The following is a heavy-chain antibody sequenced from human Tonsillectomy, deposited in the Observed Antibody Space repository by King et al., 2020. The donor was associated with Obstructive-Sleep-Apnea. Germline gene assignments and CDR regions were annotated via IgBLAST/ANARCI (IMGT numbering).Heavy chain of an antibody. CDR2: LSGSGGRT. CDR1: GFTFSNYA. CDR3: AKDTDYDYVWGSYRGVPADY. D-gene: IGHD3-16*02. Sequence: VQLVESGGGLVQPGGSLRLSCAASGFTFSNYAMSWVRQAPGKGLEWVSGLSGSGGRTYYEDSVKGRFTVSRDNPRNTLYLQMNSLRAEDTAVYYCAKDTDYDYVWGSYRGVPADYWGQGTLVTVSS. V-gene: IGHV3-23*04. J-gene: IGHJ4*02.